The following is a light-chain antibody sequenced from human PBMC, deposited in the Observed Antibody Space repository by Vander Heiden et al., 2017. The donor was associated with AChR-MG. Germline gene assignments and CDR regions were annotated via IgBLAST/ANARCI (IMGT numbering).Light chain of an antibody. Sequence: DIQMTQSPSSLSASVGDRVTITCQASQDISNYLNWYQQKPGKAPKLLIYDASNLETGVPSRFSGSGSGKDFTFTISSLQPEDIATYYCQQYDNLPLLTFGGGTKVEIK. CDR2: DAS. J-gene: IGKJ4*01. CDR3: QQYDNLPLLT. V-gene: IGKV1-33*01. CDR1: QDISNY.